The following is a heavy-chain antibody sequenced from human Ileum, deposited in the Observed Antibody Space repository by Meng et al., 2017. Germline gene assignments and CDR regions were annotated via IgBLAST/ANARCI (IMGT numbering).Heavy chain of an antibody. V-gene: IGHV4-4*07. CDR1: GGSLRGYG. D-gene: IGHD4-17*01. Sequence: QGQVEEPGPGRVKPSETLSLKCTVSGGSLRGYGWTWIRQSAGKGLEWLGRIDARGNARYNPFLESRVTLSMDTSNNQFSLKFNSVTATDTAIYYCARAVYGDHANWLDPWGQGTLVTVSS. CDR3: ARAVYGDHANWLDP. CDR2: IDARGNA. J-gene: IGHJ5*02.